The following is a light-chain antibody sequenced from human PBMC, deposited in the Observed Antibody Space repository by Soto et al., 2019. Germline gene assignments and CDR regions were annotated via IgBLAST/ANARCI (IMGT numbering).Light chain of an antibody. CDR1: QSINNW. J-gene: IGKJ1*01. CDR2: KAS. V-gene: IGKV1-5*03. CDR3: QQYNSYSWT. Sequence: DIQMTQSPSTLSASVGDRVTITCRASQSINNWLAWYQQKPGKAPKLLIYKASSLQSGVPSRFSGSGSGTEFTLSISSLQPDDFATYYSQQYNSYSWTFGQGTKVEIK.